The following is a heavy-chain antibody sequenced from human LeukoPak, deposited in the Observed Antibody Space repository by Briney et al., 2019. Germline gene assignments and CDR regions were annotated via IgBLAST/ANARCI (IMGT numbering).Heavy chain of an antibody. CDR2: IWYDGSNK. V-gene: IGHV3-33*01. CDR1: GFTFSSYG. Sequence: PGGSLRLSCAASGFTFSSYGMQWVRQAPGKGLEWVAVIWYDGSNKYYADSVKGRFTISRDNSKNTLYLQMNSLRAEDTAVYYCARSPPEYNSSPDYWGQGTLVTVSS. D-gene: IGHD6-13*01. J-gene: IGHJ4*02. CDR3: ARSPPEYNSSPDY.